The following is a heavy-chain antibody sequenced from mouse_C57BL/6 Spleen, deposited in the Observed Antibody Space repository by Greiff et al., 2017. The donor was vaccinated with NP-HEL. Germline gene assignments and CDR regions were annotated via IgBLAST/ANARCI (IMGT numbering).Heavy chain of an antibody. Sequence: QVQLQQPGAELVMPGASVKLSCKASGYTFTSYWMHWVKQRPGQGLEWIGEIDPSDSYTNYNQKFKGKSTLTVDKSSSTAYMQLSSLTSEDSAVYLCARCVQDGVFAQGGKGTRVSVSA. V-gene: IGHV1-69*01. J-gene: IGHJ3*01. CDR3: ARCVQDGVFAQ. CDR2: IDPSDSYT. CDR1: GYTFTSYW. D-gene: IGHD3-1*01.